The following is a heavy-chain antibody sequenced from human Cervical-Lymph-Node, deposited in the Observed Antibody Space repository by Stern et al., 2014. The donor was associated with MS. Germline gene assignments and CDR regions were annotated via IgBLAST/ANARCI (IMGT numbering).Heavy chain of an antibody. J-gene: IGHJ5*02. CDR3: ARGAGDNWFDP. V-gene: IGHV1-69*06. CDR2: IIPFVGTGTV. D-gene: IGHD3-10*01. CDR1: GG. Sequence: VQLVESGADVKKPGSSVRVSCKASGGISWLRQAPGQGLEWMGGIIPFVGTGTVNYAQNFQGRLTIIADTSTHTTYMELSSPRFDDTAVYYWARGAGDNWFDPWGQGTLVSVSS.